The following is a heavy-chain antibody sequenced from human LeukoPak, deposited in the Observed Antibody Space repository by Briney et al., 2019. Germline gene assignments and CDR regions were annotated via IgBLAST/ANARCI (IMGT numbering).Heavy chain of an antibody. CDR1: GYTFTSYA. CDR2: INAGNGNT. J-gene: IGHJ4*02. D-gene: IGHD3-22*01. CDR3: ARDQNDSSGYYPEY. Sequence: ASVKVSCKASGYTFTSYAMHWVRQAPGQRLEWMGWINAGNGNTKYSQKFQGRVTMTRDTSTSTVYMELSSLRSEDTAVYYCARDQNDSSGYYPEYWGQGTLVTVSS. V-gene: IGHV1-3*01.